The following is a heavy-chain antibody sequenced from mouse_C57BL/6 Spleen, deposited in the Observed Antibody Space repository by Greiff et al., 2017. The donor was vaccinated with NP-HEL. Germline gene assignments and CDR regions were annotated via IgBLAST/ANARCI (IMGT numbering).Heavy chain of an antibody. CDR1: GFTFSSYG. CDR2: ISSGGSYT. Sequence: EVQLVESGGDLVKPGGSLKLSCAASGFTFSSYGMSWVRQTPDKRLEWVATISSGGSYTYYPDSVKGRFTISRDNAKNTLYLQMSSLKSEDTAMYYCARHEPRSAMDYWGQGTSVTVSS. J-gene: IGHJ4*01. CDR3: ARHEPRSAMDY. D-gene: IGHD6-1*01. V-gene: IGHV5-6*01.